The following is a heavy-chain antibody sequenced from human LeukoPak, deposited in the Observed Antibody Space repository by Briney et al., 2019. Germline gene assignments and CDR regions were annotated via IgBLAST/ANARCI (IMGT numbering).Heavy chain of an antibody. J-gene: IGHJ4*02. V-gene: IGHV4-59*01. D-gene: IGHD1-14*01. Sequence: SETLSLTCTVSGGSISSYYWSWIRQPPGKGPEWIGYIHYSGSTNYNPSLKSRVTISVDTSKNQFSLKLSSVTAADTAVYYCARHNAHFDYWGQGTLVTVSS. CDR1: GGSISSYY. CDR2: IHYSGST. CDR3: ARHNAHFDY.